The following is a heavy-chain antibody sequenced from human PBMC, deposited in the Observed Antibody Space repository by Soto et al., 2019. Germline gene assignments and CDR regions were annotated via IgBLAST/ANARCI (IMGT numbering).Heavy chain of an antibody. CDR3: ASTVVVVAATSPSDAFDI. Sequence: LRLSCAASGFTFSDYYMSWIRQAPGKGLEWVSYISSSGSTIYYADSVKGRFTISRDNAKNSLYLQMNSLRAEDTAVYYCASTVVVVAATSPSDAFDIWGQGTMVTVSS. D-gene: IGHD2-15*01. J-gene: IGHJ3*02. CDR2: ISSSGSTI. CDR1: GFTFSDYY. V-gene: IGHV3-11*01.